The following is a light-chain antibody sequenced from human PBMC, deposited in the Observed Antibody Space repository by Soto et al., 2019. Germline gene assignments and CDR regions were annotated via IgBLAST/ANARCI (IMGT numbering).Light chain of an antibody. CDR3: SSYTSGSTLYV. Sequence: QSVLTQPASVSGSPGQSITISCSGTSSDVGGHDYVSWYQQHPGKAPKLMIFEVSNRPSGVSNRFSGSKSGNTASLTISGLQAEDEADYYCSSYTSGSTLYVFGTGTKVTVL. J-gene: IGLJ1*01. V-gene: IGLV2-14*01. CDR1: SSDVGGHDY. CDR2: EVS.